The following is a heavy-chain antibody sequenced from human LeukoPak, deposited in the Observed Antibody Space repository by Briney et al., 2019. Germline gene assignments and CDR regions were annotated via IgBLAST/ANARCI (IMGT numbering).Heavy chain of an antibody. CDR3: AKDQGRGLIWFGTDV. CDR2: ISGNTGST. CDR1: GFMFSSYG. Sequence: LPGGSLRLSCAASGFMFSSYGMSWVRQAPGEGLEWVSAISGNTGSTYYADSVKGRFTISRDNSKNTLYLEMNSLRAEDTAIYYCAKDQGRGLIWFGTDVWGKGTTVTVSS. V-gene: IGHV3-23*01. J-gene: IGHJ6*04. D-gene: IGHD3-10*01.